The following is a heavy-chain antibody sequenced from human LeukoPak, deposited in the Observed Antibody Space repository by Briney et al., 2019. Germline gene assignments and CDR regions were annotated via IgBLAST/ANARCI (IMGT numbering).Heavy chain of an antibody. CDR2: ISSSGKSI. Sequence: GGSLRLSCAASEFSFSIYEMNWVRQTPGKGLEWLSYISSSGKSIYYADSVKGRFTISRDNAKNSVYLQMNSLRDEDTPVYYCARGGSAASTNWFDSWGQGTLVTVSS. CDR1: EFSFSIYE. D-gene: IGHD1-26*01. CDR3: ARGGSAASTNWFDS. J-gene: IGHJ5*01. V-gene: IGHV3-48*03.